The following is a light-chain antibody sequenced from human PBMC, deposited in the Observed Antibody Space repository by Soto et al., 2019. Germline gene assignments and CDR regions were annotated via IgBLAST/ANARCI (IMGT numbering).Light chain of an antibody. CDR3: QQYGSSPLT. J-gene: IGKJ4*02. CDR2: GAS. CDR1: QSVNNNY. V-gene: IGKV3-20*01. Sequence: EIVLTQSPGTLSLSPGERATLSCRASQSVNNNYLAWYQQQPGQAPMLLIYGASRRATGIPDRVSGSGSGKDCILTSSRQEPEDFALYSRQQYGSSPLTFGGGTKVEIK.